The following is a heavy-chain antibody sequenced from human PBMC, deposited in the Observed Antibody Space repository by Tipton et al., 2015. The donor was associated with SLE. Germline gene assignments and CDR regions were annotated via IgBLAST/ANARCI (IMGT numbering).Heavy chain of an antibody. CDR2: IYYSGST. CDR3: ARAGDFWSGYYR. D-gene: IGHD3-3*01. Sequence: TLSLTCAVYGGSFSGYYWSWIRQPPGKGLEWIGYIYYSGSTYYNPSLKSRVTISVDTSKNQFSLKLSSVTAADTAVYYCARAGDFWSGYYRWGQGTLVTVSS. CDR1: GGSFSGYY. V-gene: IGHV4-34*01. J-gene: IGHJ4*02.